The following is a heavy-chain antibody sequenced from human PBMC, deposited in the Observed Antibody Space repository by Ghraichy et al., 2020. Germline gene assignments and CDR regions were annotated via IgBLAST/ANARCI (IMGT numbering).Heavy chain of an antibody. D-gene: IGHD3-3*02. CDR3: TRGPLSPFKY. J-gene: IGHJ4*02. CDR2: LSIGGSTK. Sequence: GGSLRLSCAASEFTFSSYDINWVRQAPGKGLEWVSYLSIGGSTKFYADSVKGRFTVSRDNAKKSFFLQMNNVRVEDMAVYFCTRGPLSPFKYWGQGILVTVSS. CDR1: EFTFSSYD. V-gene: IGHV3-48*03.